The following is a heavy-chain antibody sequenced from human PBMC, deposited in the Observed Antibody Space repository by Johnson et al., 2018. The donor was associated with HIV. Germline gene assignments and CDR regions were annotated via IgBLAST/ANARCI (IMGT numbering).Heavy chain of an antibody. D-gene: IGHD2-2*01. J-gene: IGHJ3*01. CDR2: VWYDGGNK. Sequence: QVQLVESGGGVVQPGRSLRLSCVASGFTFSNYGMHWVRQAPGKGLEWVALVWYDGGNKYYADSVKGRFTIFRDNSENTLYLQMNSLRAEDTAVYFCAKDSTSWGFDAFDLWGQGTMVTVSS. CDR3: AKDSTSWGFDAFDL. CDR1: GFTFSNYG. V-gene: IGHV3-33*06.